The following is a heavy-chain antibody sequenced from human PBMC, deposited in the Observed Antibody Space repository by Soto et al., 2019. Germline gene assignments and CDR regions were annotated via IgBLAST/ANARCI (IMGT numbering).Heavy chain of an antibody. V-gene: IGHV1-69*01. J-gene: IGHJ4*02. CDR3: ARDIGAAAPFDY. CDR2: IIPIFGTA. D-gene: IGHD6-13*01. CDR1: GGTFSSYA. Sequence: VKVSCKASGGTFSSYAISWVRQAPGQGLEWMGGIIPIFGTANYAQKFQGRVTITADESTSTAYMELSSLRSEDTAVYYCARDIGAAAPFDYWGQGTLVTVSS.